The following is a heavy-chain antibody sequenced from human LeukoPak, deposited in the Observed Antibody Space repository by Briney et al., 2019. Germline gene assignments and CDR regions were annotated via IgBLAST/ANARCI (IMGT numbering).Heavy chain of an antibody. Sequence: SETLSLTCTVSGGSISSYYWSWIRQPAGKGLEWIGRIYTSGSTNYNPSPKSRVTMSVDTSKNQFSLRLSSVTAADTALYYCARHPLKPVASYYFDYWGQGTLVTVSS. V-gene: IGHV4-4*07. J-gene: IGHJ4*02. D-gene: IGHD6-19*01. CDR1: GGSISSYY. CDR3: ARHPLKPVASYYFDY. CDR2: IYTSGST.